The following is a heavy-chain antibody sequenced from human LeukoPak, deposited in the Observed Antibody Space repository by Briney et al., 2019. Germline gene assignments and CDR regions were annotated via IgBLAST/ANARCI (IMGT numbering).Heavy chain of an antibody. CDR3: ARGYSTSSGHYYYFMDV. D-gene: IGHD6-6*01. CDR1: GYTFTSYG. V-gene: IGHV1-69*06. CDR2: IIPIFGTL. Sequence: GASVTVSCKASGYTFTSYGISWVRQAPGQGLEWMGGIIPIFGTLNYAQKFQDRVTITADKVTNTAYMELSSLRSEDTAVYYCARGYSTSSGHYYYFMDVWGKGTTVTVSS. J-gene: IGHJ6*03.